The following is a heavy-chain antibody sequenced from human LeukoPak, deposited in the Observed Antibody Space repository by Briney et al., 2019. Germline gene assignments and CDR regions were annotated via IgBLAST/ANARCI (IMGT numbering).Heavy chain of an antibody. CDR3: VKGCSYTGCYTSEY. V-gene: IGHV3-23*01. D-gene: IGHD2-2*01. CDR1: GFSRGSYA. Sequence: PRGSLRLSCTASGFSRGSYAMIWVRQAPGKVMGWVSTISGSGDSTHYADSVKGRLTICRDNSKNTLYMQMNSLRVDDTAVYYCVKGCSYTGCYTSEYWGQGALVTVTS. J-gene: IGHJ4*02. CDR2: ISGSGDST.